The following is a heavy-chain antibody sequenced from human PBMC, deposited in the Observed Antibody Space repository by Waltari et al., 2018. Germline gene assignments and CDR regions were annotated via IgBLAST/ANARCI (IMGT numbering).Heavy chain of an antibody. CDR3: AREIYGMDV. Sequence: QLQLQESGPGLVKPSETLSLTCTVSGGSISSSSYYWGWIRQPPGKGLEWIGSIYYRGSNEYNPYLKSRVTRSVDTSKNKFYLKLSSVTAADTAVYYCAREIYGMDVWGHVTTVTVSS. J-gene: IGHJ6*02. CDR1: GGSISSSSYY. CDR2: IYYRGSN. V-gene: IGHV4-39*07.